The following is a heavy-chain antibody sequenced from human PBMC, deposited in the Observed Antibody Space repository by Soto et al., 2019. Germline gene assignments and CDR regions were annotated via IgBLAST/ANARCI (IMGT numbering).Heavy chain of an antibody. CDR2: INPNNGGT. Sequence: SVKVSCKTSGYTFTDYSIHWVRQAPGQGLEWMGWINPNNGGTSYAQKFQGRVTMTGGTSISTAYMELNSLRSDDTAVYYCARDSGYDTTGYSPFDNWGQGTQVTVSS. D-gene: IGHD3-22*01. CDR1: GYTFTDYS. J-gene: IGHJ4*02. V-gene: IGHV1-2*02. CDR3: ARDSGYDTTGYSPFDN.